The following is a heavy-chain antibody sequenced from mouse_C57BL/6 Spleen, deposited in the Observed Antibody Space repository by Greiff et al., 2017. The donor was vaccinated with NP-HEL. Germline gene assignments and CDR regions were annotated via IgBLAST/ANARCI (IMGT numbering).Heavy chain of an antibody. V-gene: IGHV1-52*01. D-gene: IGHD4-1*01. CDR2: IDPSDSET. J-gene: IGHJ3*01. CDR3: ARETGTREGGFAY. Sequence: VKQSCKASGYTFTSYWMHWVKQRPIQGLEWIGNIDPSDSETHYNQKFKDKATLTVDKSSSTAYMQLSSLTSEDSAVYYCARETGTREGGFAYWGQGTLVTVSA. CDR1: GYTFTSYW.